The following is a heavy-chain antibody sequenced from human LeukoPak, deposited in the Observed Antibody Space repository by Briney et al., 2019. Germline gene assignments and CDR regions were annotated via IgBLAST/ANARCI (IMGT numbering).Heavy chain of an antibody. CDR1: GSSISSSTYY. J-gene: IGHJ5*02. Sequence: SETLSLTCTVSGSSISSSTYYWGWIRQPPGKGLEWIGSIFYNGNTYYSPSLKSRVTISVDTSKNHFSLKLSSVTAADTAIYYCARHSGLRSPFDPWGQGTLVTVSS. CDR3: ARHSGLRSPFDP. CDR2: IFYNGNT. V-gene: IGHV4-39*01. D-gene: IGHD3-3*01.